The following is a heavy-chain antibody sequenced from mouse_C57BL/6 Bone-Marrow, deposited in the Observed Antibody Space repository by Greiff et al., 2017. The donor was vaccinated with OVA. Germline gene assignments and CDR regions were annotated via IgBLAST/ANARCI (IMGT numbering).Heavy chain of an antibody. Sequence: DVKLLESGGGLVQPGGSMKLSCVASGFTFSNYWMNWVRQSPEKGLEWVAQIRLKSDNYATHYAESVKGRFTISRDDSKSSVYLHMNNLRAEDTGIYYCTVPLYYYGSSLYFDYWGQGTTLTVSS. J-gene: IGHJ2*01. V-gene: IGHV6-3*01. CDR1: GFTFSNYW. CDR3: TVPLYYYGSSLYFDY. D-gene: IGHD1-1*01. CDR2: IRLKSDNYAT.